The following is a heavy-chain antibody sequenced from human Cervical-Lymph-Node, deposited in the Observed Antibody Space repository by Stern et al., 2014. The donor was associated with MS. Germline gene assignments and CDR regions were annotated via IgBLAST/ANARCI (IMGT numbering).Heavy chain of an antibody. Sequence: QVQLQESGPRLVQPSETLSLTCTVSSGSISNYYWNWIRQPPGKGLEWIGFILYSGITKYNPCLRSRVAMLLDTSTNQFSLKLTSASAADTAVYYCARSGGNHYDTSGYSTRDDFDSWGQGTLVTVSS. CDR1: SGSISNYY. CDR2: ILYSGIT. D-gene: IGHD3-22*01. V-gene: IGHV4-59*01. CDR3: ARSGGNHYDTSGYSTRDDFDS. J-gene: IGHJ4*02.